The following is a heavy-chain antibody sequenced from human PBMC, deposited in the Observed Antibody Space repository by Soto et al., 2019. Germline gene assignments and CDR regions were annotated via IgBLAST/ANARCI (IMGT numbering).Heavy chain of an antibody. D-gene: IGHD2-21*02. Sequence: QVQLVQSGAEEKKPGASVKVSCKASGYTFTSYAMHWVRQAPGQRLEWMGWINAGNGNTKYSQKFQGRVTITRDTPASTADVELSSLRSEDTAVYYCARSIVVVTALDYWGQGTLVTVSS. J-gene: IGHJ4*02. CDR1: GYTFTSYA. CDR2: INAGNGNT. V-gene: IGHV1-3*05. CDR3: ARSIVVVTALDY.